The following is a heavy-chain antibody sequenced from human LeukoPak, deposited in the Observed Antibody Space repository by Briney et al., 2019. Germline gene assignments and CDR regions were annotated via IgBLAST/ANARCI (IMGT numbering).Heavy chain of an antibody. CDR3: AKPARTDAFDI. V-gene: IGHV3-23*01. J-gene: IGHJ3*02. CDR2: ISSSGGST. D-gene: IGHD1-14*01. Sequence: PGGSLRLSCAASGFTFSSYEMDWVRQAPGKGLEWVSTISSSGGSTYFADSVKGRFTISRDNSKNTLFLQMNSLRAEDTAVYYCAKPARTDAFDIWGRGTMVTVSS. CDR1: GFTFSSYE.